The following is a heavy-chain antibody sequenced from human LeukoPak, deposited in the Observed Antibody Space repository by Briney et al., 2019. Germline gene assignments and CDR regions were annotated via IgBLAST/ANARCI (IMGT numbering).Heavy chain of an antibody. CDR2: NNNNGDDT. J-gene: IGHJ4*02. D-gene: IGHD3-10*01. Sequence: GGSLSLSCSASGFTFSTYAMHWVRHPPGKRLEHVLTNNNNGDDTYYAQSVKGRFTISRDNSKRTLYLQMSCLRAADTAVYYCVKDLRGGGYYTSFDYWGQGTLVTVS. CDR1: GFTFSTYA. V-gene: IGHV3-64D*09. CDR3: VKDLRGGGYYTSFDY.